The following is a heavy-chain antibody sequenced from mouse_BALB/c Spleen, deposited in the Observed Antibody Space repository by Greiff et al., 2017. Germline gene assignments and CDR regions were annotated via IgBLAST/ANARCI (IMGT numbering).Heavy chain of an antibody. CDR1: GFTFSSYA. J-gene: IGHJ3*01. V-gene: IGHV5-6-5*01. Sequence: VKLVESGGGLVKPGGSLKLSCAASGFTFSSYAMSWVRQTPEKRLEWVASISSGGSTYYPDSVKGRFTISRDNARNILYLQMSSLRSEDTAMYYCARNGYDVEAGFAYWGQGTLVTVSA. CDR3: ARNGYDVEAGFAY. CDR2: ISSGGST. D-gene: IGHD2-2*01.